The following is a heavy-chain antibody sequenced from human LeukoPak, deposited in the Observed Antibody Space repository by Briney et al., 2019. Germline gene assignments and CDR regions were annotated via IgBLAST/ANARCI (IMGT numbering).Heavy chain of an antibody. CDR2: ISASGYST. V-gene: IGHV3-23*01. Sequence: GGSLRLSCAASGFTFSSYAMSWVRQAPGKGLEWVSVISASGYSTYYADSVKGRFTISRDNSKNTLYLQMNTLRAEDTAVYYCGKDPDYDCSGYSDYWGQGTLVTVFS. CDR3: GKDPDYDCSGYSDY. D-gene: IGHD3-22*01. J-gene: IGHJ4*02. CDR1: GFTFSSYA.